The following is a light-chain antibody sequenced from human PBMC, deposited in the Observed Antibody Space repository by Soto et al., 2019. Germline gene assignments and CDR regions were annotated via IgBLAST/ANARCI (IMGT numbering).Light chain of an antibody. CDR3: HQYNNWPLT. J-gene: IGKJ4*01. Sequence: EIVMTQSPATLSVSPGERATLSCWASQSVSSMMLAWYQQKPGQAPRLLIYGASTRASGVPARFSGSGSGTEFTLTISSLQSEDFAVYYCHQYNNWPLTFGGGTKVEIK. V-gene: IGKV3-15*01. CDR2: GAS. CDR1: QSVSSM.